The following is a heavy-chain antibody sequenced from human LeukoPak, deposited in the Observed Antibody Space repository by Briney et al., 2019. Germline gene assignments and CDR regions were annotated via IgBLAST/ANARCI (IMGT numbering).Heavy chain of an antibody. J-gene: IGHJ4*02. V-gene: IGHV1-18*01. Sequence: ASVKVSCKASGYTFTSYGFSWVRQAPGQGLEWMGWISAYNGNTNYAQKLQGRVTMTTDTSTSTAYMELRSLRSDDTAVYYCARDDVYCSGGSCYAPYYFDYWGQGTLVTVSS. CDR2: ISAYNGNT. CDR3: ARDDVYCSGGSCYAPYYFDY. D-gene: IGHD2-15*01. CDR1: GYTFTSYG.